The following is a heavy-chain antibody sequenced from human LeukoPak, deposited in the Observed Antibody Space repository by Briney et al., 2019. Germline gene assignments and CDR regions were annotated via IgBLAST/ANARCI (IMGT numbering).Heavy chain of an antibody. D-gene: IGHD2-2*01. CDR2: ISGSGGST. CDR1: GFTFSSYA. CDR3: ARVVTAAWDWFDP. J-gene: IGHJ5*02. Sequence: PGGSLRLSCAASGFTFSSYAMSWVRQAPGKGLEWVSAISGSGGSTYYADSVKGRFTTSRDNAKNSLYLQMNSLRADDTAVYYCARVVTAAWDWFDPWGQGTLVTVSS. V-gene: IGHV3-23*01.